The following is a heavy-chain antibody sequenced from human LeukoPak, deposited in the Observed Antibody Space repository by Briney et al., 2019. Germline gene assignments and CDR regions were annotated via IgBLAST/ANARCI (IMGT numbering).Heavy chain of an antibody. V-gene: IGHV3-64D*09. D-gene: IGHD6-6*01. CDR2: INSNGDST. Sequence: GGSLRLSCSVSGFTFSAYAMHWVRQAPGKGLEFLSSINSNGDSTYHADSVKGRFTISRDNSGSTLYLQMRSLRPEDTAVYYCVKSGYSTSSDVDYWGQRTLVTVSS. CDR3: VKSGYSTSSDVDY. CDR1: GFTFSAYA. J-gene: IGHJ4*02.